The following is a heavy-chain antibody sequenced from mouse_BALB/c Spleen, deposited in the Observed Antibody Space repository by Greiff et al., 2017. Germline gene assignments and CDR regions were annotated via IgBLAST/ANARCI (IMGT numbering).Heavy chain of an antibody. J-gene: IGHJ4*01. V-gene: IGHV5-12-2*01. CDR2: ISHGGGST. Sequence: EVQVVESGGGLVQPGGSLKLSCAASGFTFSSYTMSWVSQTPEKWLEWVADISHGGGSTYYPETVKSRFTISRDNAKNTLYLQLSSLKSEDTAMYYCARQMDYRYIYAIDYWGQGTSVTVSS. CDR3: ARQMDYRYIYAIDY. D-gene: IGHD2-14*01. CDR1: GFTFSSYT.